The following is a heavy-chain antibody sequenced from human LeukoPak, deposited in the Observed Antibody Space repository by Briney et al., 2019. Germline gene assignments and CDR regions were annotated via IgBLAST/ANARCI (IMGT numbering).Heavy chain of an antibody. J-gene: IGHJ4*02. Sequence: PGGSLRLSCAASGFTFDDYAMHWVRQAPGKGLEWVSGISWNSGSIGYADSVKGRFTISRDNAKNSLYLRMNSLRAEDTALYYCAKGIVGATGPFDYWGQGTLVTVSS. CDR2: ISWNSGSI. CDR1: GFTFDDYA. CDR3: AKGIVGATGPFDY. D-gene: IGHD1-26*01. V-gene: IGHV3-9*01.